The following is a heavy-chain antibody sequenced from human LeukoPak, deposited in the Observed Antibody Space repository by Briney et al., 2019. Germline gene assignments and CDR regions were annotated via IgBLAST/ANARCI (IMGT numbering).Heavy chain of an antibody. V-gene: IGHV4-59*08. J-gene: IGHJ6*03. CDR2: ISYSGST. D-gene: IGHD6-13*01. CDR1: GGSISSYY. Sequence: SETLSLTCTVSGGSISSYYWSRIRQPPGKGLEWIAYISYSGSTKYNPSLQNRVTISIDTSKDQFSLKLSSVTAADTAVYYCARQIRWSSCSPLRVYYYYMDVWGKGTTVTVSS. CDR3: ARQIRWSSCSPLRVYYYYMDV.